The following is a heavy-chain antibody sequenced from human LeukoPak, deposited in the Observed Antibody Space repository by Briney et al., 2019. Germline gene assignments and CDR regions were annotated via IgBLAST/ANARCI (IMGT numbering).Heavy chain of an antibody. V-gene: IGHV1-18*01. J-gene: IGHJ3*02. CDR3: ARRELWLSPSAFDI. CDR2: ISAYNGNT. CDR1: GYTFTTYG. Sequence: ASVKVSCKASGYTFTTYGINWVRQAPGQGLEWMGWISAYNGNTNYAQKLQGRVTMTTDTSTSTAYMELRSLRSDDTAVYYCARRELWLSPSAFDIWGQGTMVTVSS. D-gene: IGHD5-18*01.